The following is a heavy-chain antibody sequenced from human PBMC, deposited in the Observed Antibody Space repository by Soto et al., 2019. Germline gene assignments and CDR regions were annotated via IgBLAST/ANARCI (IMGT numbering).Heavy chain of an antibody. J-gene: IGHJ4*02. CDR2: INPSGGST. D-gene: IGHD5-18*01. Sequence: QVQLVQSGAEVKKPGASVKVSCKASGYTFTSYYMHWVRQAPGQGLEWMGIINPSGGSTSYAQKFQGRVTMTRDTSTSTVYMELRSLRSEDTAVYYCARDTLRDGYRYGYFDYWGQGTLVTVSS. V-gene: IGHV1-46*01. CDR3: ARDTLRDGYRYGYFDY. CDR1: GYTFTSYY.